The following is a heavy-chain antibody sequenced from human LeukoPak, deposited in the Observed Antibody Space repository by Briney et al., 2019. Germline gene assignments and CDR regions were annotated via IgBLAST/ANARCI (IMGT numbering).Heavy chain of an antibody. V-gene: IGHV3-48*02. CDR1: GFTFSRYA. CDR2: IDSSTSTI. CDR3: ARCAYGEDYFDY. Sequence: PGRSLRLSCAASGFTFSRYAMHWVRQAPGKGLEWVSFIDSSTSTIYYADSVRGRFTISRDNAKNSLYLQMSSLRDEDTAVYYCARCAYGEDYFDYWGQGTLVTVSS. D-gene: IGHD4-17*01. J-gene: IGHJ4*02.